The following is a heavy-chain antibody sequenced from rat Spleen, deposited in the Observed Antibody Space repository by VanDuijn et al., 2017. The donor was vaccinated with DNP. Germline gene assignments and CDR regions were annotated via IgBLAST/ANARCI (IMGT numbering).Heavy chain of an antibody. D-gene: IGHD1-4*01. V-gene: IGHV5S10*01. CDR2: IIYGGDRT. Sequence: EVQLVESGGDLVQPGRSLKLSCVASGFTFSDYNMAWVRQAPKKGLDWVASIIYGGDRTYYRDSVKGRFNISRDNAQNTLYLQVTKLGSEDTATYFCAREAAGVDYWGQGVMVTVSS. CDR1: GFTFSDYN. J-gene: IGHJ2*01. CDR3: AREAAGVDY.